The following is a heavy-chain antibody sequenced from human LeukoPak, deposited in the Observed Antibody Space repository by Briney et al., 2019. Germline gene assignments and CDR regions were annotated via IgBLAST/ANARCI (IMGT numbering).Heavy chain of an antibody. D-gene: IGHD2-21*02. Sequence: GSSVKVSCKASGGTFSSYAISWVRQAPGQGLEWVGRIIPILGIANYAQKFQGRVTITADKSTSTAYMELSSLRSEDTAVYYCARGVVTATLLDPWGQGTLVTVSS. CDR3: ARGVVTATLLDP. CDR2: IIPILGIA. J-gene: IGHJ5*02. CDR1: GGTFSSYA. V-gene: IGHV1-69*04.